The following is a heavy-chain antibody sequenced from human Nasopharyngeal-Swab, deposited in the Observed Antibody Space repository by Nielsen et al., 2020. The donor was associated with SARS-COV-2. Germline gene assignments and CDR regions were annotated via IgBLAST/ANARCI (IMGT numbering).Heavy chain of an antibody. V-gene: IGHV3-23*01. Sequence: GGSLRLSCAASGFTFSSYAMSWVGQAPGKGLEWVSGIARSGTTTYYADSVKGRFTISRDNSKNTLYLQMNSMRAEDTALYYCTKDSGWLATFWGQGTAVTVSS. D-gene: IGHD6-19*01. J-gene: IGHJ6*02. CDR1: GFTFSSYA. CDR2: IARSGTTT. CDR3: TKDSGWLATF.